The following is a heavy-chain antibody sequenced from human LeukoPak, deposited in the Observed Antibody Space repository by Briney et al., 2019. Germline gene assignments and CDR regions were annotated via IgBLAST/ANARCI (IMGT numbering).Heavy chain of an antibody. CDR1: GFTFSSYA. D-gene: IGHD3-10*01. J-gene: IGHJ4*02. CDR3: ARSKTMVRGEY. V-gene: IGHV3-30-3*01. CDR2: ISYDGSNK. Sequence: PGGSLRLSCAASGFTFSSYAMHWVRQAPGKGLEWVAIISYDGSNKYYADSVKGRFTISRDTSKNTLYLQMDSLRADDTAVYYCARSKTMVRGEYWGQGTLVTVSS.